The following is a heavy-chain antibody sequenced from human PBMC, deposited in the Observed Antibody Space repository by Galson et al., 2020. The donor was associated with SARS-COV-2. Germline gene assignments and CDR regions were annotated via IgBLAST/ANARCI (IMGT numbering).Heavy chain of an antibody. V-gene: IGHV3-9*01. D-gene: IGHD1-26*01. CDR1: GFTFDDYA. CDR3: AKEGVGATHFDY. CDR2: ISWNSCSI. J-gene: IGHJ4*02. Sequence: LKISCAASGFTFDDYAMHWVRQAPGKGLEWVSGISWNSCSIGYADSVKGRFTISRDNAKNSLYLQMNSLRAEDTALYYCAKEGVGATHFDYWGQGTLVTVSA.